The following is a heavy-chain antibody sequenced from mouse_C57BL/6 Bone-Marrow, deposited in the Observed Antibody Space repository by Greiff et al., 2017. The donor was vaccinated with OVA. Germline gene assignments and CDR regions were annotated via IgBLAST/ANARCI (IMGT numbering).Heavy chain of an antibody. CDR3: ARFGRLRRRAWFAY. J-gene: IGHJ3*01. V-gene: IGHV1-64*01. CDR1: GYTFTSYW. CDR2: IHPNSGST. D-gene: IGHD2-4*01. Sequence: VQLQQSGAELVKPGASVKLSCKASGYTFTSYWMPWVKQRPGQGLEWIGMIHPNSGSTNYNEQFKSKATLTVDKSSSTAYMQLSSLTSEVSAVYYCARFGRLRRRAWFAYWGQGTLVTVSA.